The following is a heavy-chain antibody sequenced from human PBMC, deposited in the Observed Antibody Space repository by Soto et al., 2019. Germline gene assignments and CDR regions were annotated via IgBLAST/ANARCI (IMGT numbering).Heavy chain of an antibody. J-gene: IGHJ5*02. Sequence: EVQLEESGGGLVKPGGSLRLSCAASGFTFSSYSMNWVRQAPGKGLEWVSSISSTSTYIYYADSMKGRFTVSRDNAKNSVYLQMNSLRVEDTAVYFCARDGNSYLQLMGGFDLWGQGALVTVSS. CDR1: GFTFSSYS. CDR2: ISSTSTYI. D-gene: IGHD1-1*01. CDR3: ARDGNSYLQLMGGFDL. V-gene: IGHV3-21*01.